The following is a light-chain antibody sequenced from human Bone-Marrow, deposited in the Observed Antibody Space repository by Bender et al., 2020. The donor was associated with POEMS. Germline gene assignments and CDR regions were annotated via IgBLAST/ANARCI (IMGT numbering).Light chain of an antibody. CDR1: GLAKQY. V-gene: IGLV3-25*03. J-gene: IGLJ2*01. CDR3: CSYANTTTVV. CDR2: KDT. Sequence: SYELTQPPSVSVSPGQTARITCSGDGLAKQYTYWYQQKPGQAPVVVIYKDTQRPSGIPERISGSSSGTTVTLTISGVQAEDEADYYCCSYANTTTVVFGGGTQLTVL.